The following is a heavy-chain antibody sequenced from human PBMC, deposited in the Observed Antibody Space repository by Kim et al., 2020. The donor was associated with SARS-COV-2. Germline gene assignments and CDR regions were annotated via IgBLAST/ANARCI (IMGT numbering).Heavy chain of an antibody. CDR3: ARDRSSDYDILTADAFDI. V-gene: IGHV3-21*01. D-gene: IGHD3-9*01. J-gene: IGHJ3*02. Sequence: GGSLRLSCAASGFTFSSYSMNWVRQAPGKGLEWVSSISSSSSYIYYADSVKGRFTISRDNAKNSLYLQMNSLRAEDTAVYYCARDRSSDYDILTADAFDIWGQGTMVTVSS. CDR1: GFTFSSYS. CDR2: ISSSSSYI.